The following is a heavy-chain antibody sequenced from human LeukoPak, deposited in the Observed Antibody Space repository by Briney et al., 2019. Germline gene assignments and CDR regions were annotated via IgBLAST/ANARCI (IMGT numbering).Heavy chain of an antibody. D-gene: IGHD6-19*01. CDR1: GGSFSGYY. CDR3: ARGGAVAGTKNPYLDY. J-gene: IGHJ4*02. CDR2: IYYSGST. V-gene: IGHV4-59*12. Sequence: PSETLSLTCAVYGGSFSGYYWSWIRQPPGKGLEWIGYIYYSGSTNYNPSLKSRVTISVDTSKNQFSLKLSSVTAADTAVYYCARGGAVAGTKNPYLDYWGQGTLVTVSS.